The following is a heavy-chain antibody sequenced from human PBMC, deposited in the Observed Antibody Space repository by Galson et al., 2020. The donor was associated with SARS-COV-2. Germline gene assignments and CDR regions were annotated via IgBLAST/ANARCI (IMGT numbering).Heavy chain of an antibody. CDR1: RFTFSSYS. CDR3: AREKEGYSGYDWNIDY. Sequence: GGSLRLSCEAFRFTFSSYSMNWVRQAPGKALEWVSFISSGSSYINHADSVKGRFTISRDNAKNSLYLQMNSLRAEDTAVYYCAREKEGYSGYDWNIDYWGQGTLVTVSS. J-gene: IGHJ4*02. CDR2: ISSGSSYI. D-gene: IGHD5-12*01. V-gene: IGHV3-21*01.